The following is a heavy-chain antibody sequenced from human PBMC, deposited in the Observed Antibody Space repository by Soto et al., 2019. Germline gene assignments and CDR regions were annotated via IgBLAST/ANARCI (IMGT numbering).Heavy chain of an antibody. CDR2: ISAYNGNT. J-gene: IGHJ4*02. D-gene: IGHD6-13*01. Sequence: ASVKVSCKASGYTFTSYGISWVRQAPGQGLEWMGWISAYNGNTNYAQKLQGRVTMATDTSTSTAYMELRSLRSDDTAVYYCARSIAAAVDFDYWGQGTLVTVSS. V-gene: IGHV1-18*01. CDR3: ARSIAAAVDFDY. CDR1: GYTFTSYG.